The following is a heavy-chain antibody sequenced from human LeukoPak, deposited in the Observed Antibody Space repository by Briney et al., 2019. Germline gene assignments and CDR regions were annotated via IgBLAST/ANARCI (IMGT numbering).Heavy chain of an antibody. D-gene: IGHD1-26*01. V-gene: IGHV3-23*01. J-gene: IGHJ4*02. CDR3: AKLLPLYQWDPLPFDY. CDR1: GFTFSSYA. Sequence: PGGSLRLSCAASGFTFSSYAMTWVRQAPGKGLEWVSDISGSGGSTYYTDSVKGRFTISRDNSKNTVYLQMNSLRAEDTAVYFCAKLLPLYQWDPLPFDYWGQGTLVTVSS. CDR2: ISGSGGST.